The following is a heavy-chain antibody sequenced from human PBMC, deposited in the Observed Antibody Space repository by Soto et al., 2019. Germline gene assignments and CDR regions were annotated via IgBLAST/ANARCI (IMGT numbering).Heavy chain of an antibody. J-gene: IGHJ4*02. CDR1: GGSMSGYH. CDR2: VHSTGST. CDR3: ARDSVSLTLFDS. V-gene: IGHV4-4*07. D-gene: IGHD3-10*01. Sequence: PSETLSLTCTVSGGSMSGYHWSWVRQPAGKGLEWIGRVHSTGSTDYNPSVKSRITVSLDTSKKQFSLRLKSVTAADTALYFCARDSVSLTLFDSWGQGILVTVSS.